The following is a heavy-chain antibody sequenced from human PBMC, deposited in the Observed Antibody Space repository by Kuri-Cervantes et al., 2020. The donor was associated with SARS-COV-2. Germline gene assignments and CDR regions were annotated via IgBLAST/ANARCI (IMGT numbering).Heavy chain of an antibody. CDR1: GYAFTTYG. J-gene: IGHJ4*02. V-gene: IGHV1-18*04. CDR3: ARRVRGEWLSQYYFDY. Sequence: ASVKVSCKASGYAFTTYGITWVRQAPGQGLEWMGWISTYNANADYAQKLQGRVTMTTDKSTSTAYMELSSLRSEDTAVYYCARRVRGEWLSQYYFDYWGQGTLVTVSS. D-gene: IGHD3-3*01. CDR2: ISTYNANA.